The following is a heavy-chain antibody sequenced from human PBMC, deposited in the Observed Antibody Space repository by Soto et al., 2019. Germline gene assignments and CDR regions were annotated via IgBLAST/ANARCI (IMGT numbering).Heavy chain of an antibody. CDR1: GDSVSSNSAA. J-gene: IGHJ4*02. CDR2: TYYRSKWYN. Sequence: SQTLSLTCAISGDSVSSNSAAWNWIRQSPSRGLEWLGRTYYRSKWYNDYAVSVKSRITINPDTSKNQFSLQLNSVTPEDTAVYYCARDLGDSVLMVYAKNRSLYAFDIWGQGTMVTVSSGKGSRDYFDYWGQGTLVTVSS. D-gene: IGHD2-8*01. CDR3: ARDLGDSVLMVYAKNRSLYAFDIWGQGTMVTVSSGKGSRDYFDY. V-gene: IGHV6-1*01.